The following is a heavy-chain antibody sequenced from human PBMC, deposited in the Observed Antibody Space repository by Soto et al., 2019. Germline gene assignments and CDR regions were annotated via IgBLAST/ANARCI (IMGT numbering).Heavy chain of an antibody. CDR3: AKGGHDYGGKRRFYPDY. Sequence: EVQLLESGGGLVQPGGSLRLTCAASGFTFSYYAMSWVRQAPGKGLEWVSAISGSGAYTYYADSVTGRFTISRDNSYNTLYLQMNSLRAEDTAVYYCAKGGHDYGGKRRFYPDYWGQGTLVNVSS. J-gene: IGHJ4*02. D-gene: IGHD4-17*01. CDR2: ISGSGAYT. V-gene: IGHV3-23*01. CDR1: GFTFSYYA.